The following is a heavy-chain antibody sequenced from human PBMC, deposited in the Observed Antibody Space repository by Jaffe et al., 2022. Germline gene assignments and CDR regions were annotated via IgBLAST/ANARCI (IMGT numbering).Heavy chain of an antibody. CDR2: IYYSGST. J-gene: IGHJ4*02. CDR3: AAGGQDIGLVPAALGYYFDF. CDR1: GASINSYY. D-gene: IGHD2-2*01. Sequence: QVQLQESGPGLVKPSETLSLTCTVSGASINSYYWSWIRQPPGKGLEWIGYIYYSGSTNYNPSLKSRVTISLDTSKNQFSLRLRSVTAADTAIYYCAAGGQDIGLVPAALGYYFDFWGQGTLVTVSS. V-gene: IGHV4-59*01.